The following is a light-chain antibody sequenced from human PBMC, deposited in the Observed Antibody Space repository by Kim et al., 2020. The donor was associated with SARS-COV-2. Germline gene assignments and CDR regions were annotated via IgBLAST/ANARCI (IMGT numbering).Light chain of an antibody. V-gene: IGKV1-27*01. J-gene: IGKJ1*01. CDR2: AAS. Sequence: DIQMTQSPPSLSASVGDRITITCRASQGIGNYLAWYQQKPGRVPELLIYAASILHSGVPSRFSGSGSGTEFTFTINSLQPEDVAIYYCQKYNRPPATFGQGTKVEI. CDR3: QKYNRPPAT. CDR1: QGIGNY.